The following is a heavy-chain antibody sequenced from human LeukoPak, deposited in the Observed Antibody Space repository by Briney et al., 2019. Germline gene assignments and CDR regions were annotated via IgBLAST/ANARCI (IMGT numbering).Heavy chain of an antibody. V-gene: IGHV3-30*02. CDR3: VKDIGAALYYFDY. J-gene: IGHJ4*02. CDR2: IRYDGSNK. CDR1: GFTFSSYG. Sequence: GGSLRLSCAASGFTFSSYGMHWVRQAPGKGLEWVAFIRYDGSNKYYADSVKGRFTISRDNAKNSLYLQMNSLRAEDTALYYCVKDIGAALYYFDYWGQGTLVTVSS. D-gene: IGHD4/OR15-4a*01.